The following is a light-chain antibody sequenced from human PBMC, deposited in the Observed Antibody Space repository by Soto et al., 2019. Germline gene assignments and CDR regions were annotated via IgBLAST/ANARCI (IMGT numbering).Light chain of an antibody. V-gene: IGKV2D-29*01. J-gene: IGKJ4*01. CDR2: EVS. Sequence: DVVLTQTPRSLSVTPGQPASISCKSSQSLLYSDGRTYVYWYLQKPGQPQQLLIHEVSNRFSGVPDRSSGSGSGTDFTLKISRVEAEDVGVYYCMQSIQLPITFGGGTNVEIK. CDR1: QSLLYSDGRTY. CDR3: MQSIQLPIT.